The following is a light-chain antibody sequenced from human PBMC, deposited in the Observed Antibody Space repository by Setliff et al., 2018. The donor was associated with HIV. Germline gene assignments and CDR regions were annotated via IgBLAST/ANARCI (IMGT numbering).Light chain of an antibody. CDR2: EVS. V-gene: IGLV2-14*01. CDR1: SSNVGGYNY. CDR3: SSYTSSSPIDV. J-gene: IGLJ1*01. Sequence: SALTQPASVSGSPGQSITISCTGNSSNVGGYNYVSWYQQNPGKASKLMISEVSNRPSGVSDRFSGSKSGNTASLTISGLQTEDEADYFCSSYTSSSPIDVFGTGTKVTVL.